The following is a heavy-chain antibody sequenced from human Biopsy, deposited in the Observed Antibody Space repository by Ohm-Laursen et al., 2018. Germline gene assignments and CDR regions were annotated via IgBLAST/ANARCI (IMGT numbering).Heavy chain of an antibody. D-gene: IGHD3-3*01. J-gene: IGHJ4*02. CDR1: GVSVTSRGYY. Sequence: SDTLSLTCTVSGVSVTSRGYYWTWIRQPPGTGVEWIGHISYSGTTNYKSSLRSRVTISVDPSKNQFSLRLTSVTAADTAVYFCAKGITVYGVVLPYYFDDWGQGTLVTVSS. CDR2: ISYSGTT. CDR3: AKGITVYGVVLPYYFDD. V-gene: IGHV4-61*08.